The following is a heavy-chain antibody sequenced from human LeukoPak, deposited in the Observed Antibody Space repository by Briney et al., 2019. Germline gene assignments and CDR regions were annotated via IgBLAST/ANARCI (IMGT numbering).Heavy chain of an antibody. Sequence: PGGSLRLSCAASGFTFSSYSMNWVRQAPGQGLECVSSISSSSSYIYYADSVKGRFTISRDNAKNTLYLQMNSLRAEDTAVYYCARLGGGYGSGSYYRVYYFDYWGQGTLVTVSS. CDR2: ISSSSSYI. J-gene: IGHJ4*02. CDR1: GFTFSSYS. CDR3: ARLGGGYGSGSYYRVYYFDY. D-gene: IGHD3-10*01. V-gene: IGHV3-21*04.